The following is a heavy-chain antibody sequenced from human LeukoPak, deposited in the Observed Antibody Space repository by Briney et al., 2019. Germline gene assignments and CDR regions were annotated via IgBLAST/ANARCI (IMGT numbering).Heavy chain of an antibody. D-gene: IGHD3-3*01. J-gene: IGHJ5*02. CDR3: ARVMGWRFLEWLPIKNWFDP. Sequence: SETLSLTCAVYGGSFSGYYWSWIRQPPGQGLEWIGEINHSGSTNYNPSLKSRVTISVDTSKNQFSLKLSSVTAADTAVYYCARVMGWRFLEWLPIKNWFDPWGQGTLVTVSS. V-gene: IGHV4-34*01. CDR2: INHSGST. CDR1: GGSFSGYY.